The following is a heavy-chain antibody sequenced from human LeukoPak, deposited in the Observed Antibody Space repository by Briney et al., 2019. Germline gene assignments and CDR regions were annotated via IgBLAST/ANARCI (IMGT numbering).Heavy chain of an antibody. CDR2: IKQDGSEK. Sequence: GGSLRLSCAASGFIFSSYEMNWVRQAPGKGLEWVANIKQDGSEKYYVDSVKGRFTISRDNAKNSLYLQMNSLRAEDTAVYYCARDLRSGWSLGYMDVWGKGTTVTVSS. V-gene: IGHV3-7*01. D-gene: IGHD6-19*01. J-gene: IGHJ6*03. CDR3: ARDLRSGWSLGYMDV. CDR1: GFIFSSYE.